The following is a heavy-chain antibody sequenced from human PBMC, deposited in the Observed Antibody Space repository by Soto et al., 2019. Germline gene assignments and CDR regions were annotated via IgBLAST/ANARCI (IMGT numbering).Heavy chain of an antibody. V-gene: IGHV3-33*01. J-gene: IGHJ6*02. D-gene: IGHD2-15*01. CDR1: GFTFSSYG. CDR2: IWYDGSNK. CDR3: AREDCSGGCCYFAYHHYGMDV. Sequence: QVQLVESGGGVVQPGRSLRLSCAASGFTFSSYGMHWVPHPPPTPPARVAVIWYDGSNKYYADSVKGRFTISRDNSKNTLYLQMNSLRAEDTAVYYCAREDCSGGCCYFAYHHYGMDVWGQGTTVTVSS.